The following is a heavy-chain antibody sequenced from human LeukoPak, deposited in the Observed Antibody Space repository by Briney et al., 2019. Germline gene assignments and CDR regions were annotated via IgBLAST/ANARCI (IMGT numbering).Heavy chain of an antibody. D-gene: IGHD6-19*01. Sequence: ASVKVSCKASGYTFTSYAMHWVRQAPGQRLEWMGWINAGNGNTKYSQKFQGRVTITRDTSASTAYMELSSLRSEDTAVYYCARGAVPTSRGYSSGWYYFDYWGQGTLVIVSS. CDR1: GYTFTSYA. J-gene: IGHJ4*02. CDR2: INAGNGNT. CDR3: ARGAVPTSRGYSSGWYYFDY. V-gene: IGHV1-3*01.